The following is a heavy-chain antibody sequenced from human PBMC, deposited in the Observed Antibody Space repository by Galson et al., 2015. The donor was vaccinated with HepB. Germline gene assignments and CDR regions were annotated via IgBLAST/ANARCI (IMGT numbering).Heavy chain of an antibody. Sequence: SLRLSCAGSGFPFNNAWMTWVRQAPGVGLEWVGRIKSKTDGETTDYAAPVQGRFTISRDDSKNRLYLQMNSLKPEDTAVYYCTTDVYYSTYWSWLDPWGQGTLVTVSS. CDR1: GFPFNNAW. CDR2: IKSKTDGETT. J-gene: IGHJ5*02. V-gene: IGHV3-15*01. CDR3: TTDVYYSTYWSWLDP. D-gene: IGHD2-8*02.